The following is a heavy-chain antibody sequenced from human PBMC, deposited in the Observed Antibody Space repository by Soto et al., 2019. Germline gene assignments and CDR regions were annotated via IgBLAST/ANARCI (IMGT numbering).Heavy chain of an antibody. CDR2: ISGSGGST. CDR3: AKDLVPSDYRGSNSPLVY. V-gene: IGHV3-23*01. CDR1: GFTFSSYA. D-gene: IGHD2-2*01. Sequence: GGSLRLSCAASGFTFSSYAMSWVRQAPGKGLEWVSAISGSGGSTYYADSVKGRFTISRDNSKNTLYLQMNSLRAEDTAVSYCAKDLVPSDYRGSNSPLVYWGQGTLVTVSS. J-gene: IGHJ4*02.